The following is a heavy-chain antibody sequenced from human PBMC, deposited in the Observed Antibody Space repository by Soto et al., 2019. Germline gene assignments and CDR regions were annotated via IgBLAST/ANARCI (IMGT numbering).Heavy chain of an antibody. D-gene: IGHD2-8*01. CDR2: IFHDGTA. Sequence: SETLSLTCAVSCVSISSGNWWTWVRQTPQRGLEYIGEIFHDGTANYYPSFERRVAISVDTSKNQFSLRLTSVTAADTAIYFCARLVYDTRLNYMYFDFWGQGALVTVSS. V-gene: IGHV4-4*02. J-gene: IGHJ4*02. CDR1: CVSISSGNW. CDR3: ARLVYDTRLNYMYFDF.